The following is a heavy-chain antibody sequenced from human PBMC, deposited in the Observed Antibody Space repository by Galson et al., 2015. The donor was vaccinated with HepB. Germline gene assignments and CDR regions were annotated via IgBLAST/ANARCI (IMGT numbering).Heavy chain of an antibody. Sequence: SVKVSCKASGGTFSSYAISRVRQAPGQGLEWMGGIIPIFGTANYAQKSQGRVTITADESTSTAYMELSSLRSEDTAVYYCASSGVNIVGATSTRFDPWGQGTLVTVSS. CDR2: IIPIFGTA. D-gene: IGHD1-26*01. CDR3: ASSGVNIVGATSTRFDP. V-gene: IGHV1-69*13. J-gene: IGHJ5*02. CDR1: GGTFSSYA.